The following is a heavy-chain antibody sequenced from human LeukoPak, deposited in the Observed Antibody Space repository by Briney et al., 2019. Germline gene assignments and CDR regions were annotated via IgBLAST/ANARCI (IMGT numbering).Heavy chain of an antibody. V-gene: IGHV3-21*01. J-gene: IGHJ6*03. CDR3: AKSSGWNYYYYYMDV. D-gene: IGHD6-19*01. CDR1: GSIFTNFG. CDR2: ISSTSSYI. Sequence: PGGSLRLSCAASGSIFTNFGMNWVRQAPGKGLEWVSSISSTSSYIYYADSVKGRFTISRDNAKNSLYLQMNSLRAEDTAVYYCAKSSGWNYYYYYMDVWGKGTTVIASS.